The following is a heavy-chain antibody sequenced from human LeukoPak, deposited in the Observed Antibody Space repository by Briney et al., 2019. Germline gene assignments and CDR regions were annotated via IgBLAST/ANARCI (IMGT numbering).Heavy chain of an antibody. D-gene: IGHD2-2*01. CDR2: INHSGST. Sequence: SETLSLTCAVYGGSFSGYYWRWIRRSPGKGLEWSGEINHSGSTNYNPSLKSRVTISVDTSKNQSSLKLSSVTAADTAVYYCARRTSQVPTVLYYFDYWAQGALVSVSS. J-gene: IGHJ4*02. CDR3: ARRTSQVPTVLYYFDY. V-gene: IGHV4-34*01. CDR1: GGSFSGYY.